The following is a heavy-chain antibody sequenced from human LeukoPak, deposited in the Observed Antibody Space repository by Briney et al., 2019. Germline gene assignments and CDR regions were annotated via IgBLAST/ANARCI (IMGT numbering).Heavy chain of an antibody. CDR3: AKSGSGSYKYNWFDP. CDR2: ISGSGGST. V-gene: IGHV3-23*01. J-gene: IGHJ5*02. Sequence: GGSLRLSCAASGFTFSSYAMSWVRQAPGKGLERDSAISGSGGSTYYADSVKGRFTISRDNSKNTLYLQMNGLRAEDTAVYYCAKSGSGSYKYNWFDPWGQGTLVTVSS. D-gene: IGHD1-26*01. CDR1: GFTFSSYA.